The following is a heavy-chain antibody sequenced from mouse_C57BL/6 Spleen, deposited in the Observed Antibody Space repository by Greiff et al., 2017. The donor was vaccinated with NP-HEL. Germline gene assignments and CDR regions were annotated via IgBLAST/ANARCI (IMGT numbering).Heavy chain of an antibody. CDR1: GYSFTGYY. V-gene: IGHV1-42*01. CDR2: INPSTGGT. CDR3: ARDYYGSSHWYFDV. J-gene: IGHJ1*03. Sequence: EVQLVESGPELVKPGASVKISCKASGYSFTGYYMNWVKQSPEKSLEWIGEINPSTGGTTYNQKFKAKATLTVDKSSSTAYMQLKSLTSEDSAVYYCARDYYGSSHWYFDVWGTGTTVTVSS. D-gene: IGHD1-1*01.